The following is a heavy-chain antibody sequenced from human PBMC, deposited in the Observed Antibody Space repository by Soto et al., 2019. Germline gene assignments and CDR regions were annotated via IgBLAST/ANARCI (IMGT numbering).Heavy chain of an antibody. CDR2: IYYSGST. CDR1: GGSISSYY. Sequence: SETLSLTCTVSGGSISSYYWSWIRQPPGKGLEWIGYIYYSGSTNYNPSLKSRVTISVDTSKNQFSLKLSSVTAADTAVYYRARSYSSSWYSYNWLDPWGQGTLVTDSS. V-gene: IGHV4-59*01. D-gene: IGHD6-13*01. J-gene: IGHJ5*02. CDR3: ARSYSSSWYSYNWLDP.